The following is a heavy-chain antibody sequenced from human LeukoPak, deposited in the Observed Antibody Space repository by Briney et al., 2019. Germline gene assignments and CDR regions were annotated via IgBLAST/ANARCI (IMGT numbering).Heavy chain of an antibody. CDR2: ISYDGSNK. D-gene: IGHD3-22*01. CDR1: GFTFSSYG. Sequence: GRSLRLSCAASGFTFSSYGMHWVRQAPGKGLEWVAVISYDGSNKYYADSVKGRFTISRDNSKNTPYLQMNSLRAEDTAVYYCAKDYGSSGLDYWGQGTLVTVSS. V-gene: IGHV3-30*18. CDR3: AKDYGSSGLDY. J-gene: IGHJ4*02.